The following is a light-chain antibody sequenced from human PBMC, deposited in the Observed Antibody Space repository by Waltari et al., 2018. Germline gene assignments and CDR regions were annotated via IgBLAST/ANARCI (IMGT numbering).Light chain of an antibody. CDR2: WAS. Sequence: DIVMTQSPDSLAVSLGDRATINCKSRQSLTYRSNNKAYLAWYQQKFGQPPKLLIYWASIRESGVPDRFNGSGSGTDFTLTISSLQAEDVAVYFCQQFHSGPRTFGQGTTVEIK. V-gene: IGKV4-1*01. J-gene: IGKJ1*01. CDR1: QSLTYRSNNKAY. CDR3: QQFHSGPRT.